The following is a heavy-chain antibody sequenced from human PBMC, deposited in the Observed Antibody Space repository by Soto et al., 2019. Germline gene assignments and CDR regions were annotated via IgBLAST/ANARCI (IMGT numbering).Heavy chain of an antibody. CDR2: INAGNGNT. CDR1: GYTFTSYA. D-gene: IGHD6-13*01. CDR3: ARGPLYLSSSWYGGVGEPTPYFDL. V-gene: IGHV1-3*01. J-gene: IGHJ2*01. Sequence: GASVKVSCKASGYTFTSYAMHWVRQAPGQRLEWMGWINAGNGNTKYSQKFQGRVTITRDTSASTAYMELSSLRSEDTAVYYCARGPLYLSSSWYGGVGEPTPYFDLWGRGTLVTVSS.